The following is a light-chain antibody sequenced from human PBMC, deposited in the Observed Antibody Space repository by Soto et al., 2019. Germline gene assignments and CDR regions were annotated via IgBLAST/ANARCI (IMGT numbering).Light chain of an antibody. J-gene: IGKJ3*01. CDR1: QSVSSN. CDR3: QQYNNWPFT. CDR2: GAS. V-gene: IGKV3-15*01. Sequence: EIVMTQSPATLSVSPGERATLSCRASQSVSSNLAWYQQKPGQAPRLLIYGASTRATGIPARFSGSGSGTEFTLTISSLQSEDFAFYCCQQYNNWPFTFGPGTKVDIK.